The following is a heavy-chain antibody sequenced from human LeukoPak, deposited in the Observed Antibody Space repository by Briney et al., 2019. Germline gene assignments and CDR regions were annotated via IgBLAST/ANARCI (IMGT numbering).Heavy chain of an antibody. V-gene: IGHV3-23*01. Sequence: GGSLRLSCAASGFTFSSYAMSWVRQAPGKGLEWVSAISGNGVTTYYADSVQGRFTISRDNSKNILYLQMNSLRAEDTAVYYCATKTPRYYFDYWGQGTLVTVSS. D-gene: IGHD3-10*01. CDR1: GFTFSSYA. J-gene: IGHJ4*02. CDR2: ISGNGVTT. CDR3: ATKTPRYYFDY.